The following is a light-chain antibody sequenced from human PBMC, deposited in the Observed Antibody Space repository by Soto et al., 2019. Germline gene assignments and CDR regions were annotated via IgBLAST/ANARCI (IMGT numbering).Light chain of an antibody. Sequence: QSVLTQPTSASGTPGQRVTISCSGSTSNIGSNSVYWYQQLPGTAPQLLIYKSNQRPSGVPDRFSGSKSGTSASLAISGLLAEDEADYYCAAWDGSLSGRVFGGGTKLTVL. CDR2: KSN. CDR3: AAWDGSLSGRV. J-gene: IGLJ3*02. V-gene: IGLV1-47*01. CDR1: TSNIGSNS.